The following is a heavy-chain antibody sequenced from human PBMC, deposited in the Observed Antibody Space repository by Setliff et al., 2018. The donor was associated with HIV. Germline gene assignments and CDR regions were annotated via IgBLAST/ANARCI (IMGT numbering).Heavy chain of an antibody. D-gene: IGHD3-9*01. J-gene: IGHJ6*01. Sequence: PSETLSLTCTVSGGSISSSSYYWGWIRQPPGKGLEWIGSIYYRGSTYCNPSLKSRVTISVDTSKNQFSLKLSSVIAADTAVYYCARDSKDILTGYPYYYCGMDVWG. CDR2: IYYRGST. CDR3: ARDSKDILTGYPYYYCGMDV. CDR1: GGSISSSSYY. V-gene: IGHV4-39*07.